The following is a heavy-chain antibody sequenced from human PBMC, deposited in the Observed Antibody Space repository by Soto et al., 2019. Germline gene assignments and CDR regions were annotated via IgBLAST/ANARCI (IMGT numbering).Heavy chain of an antibody. V-gene: IGHV1-69*06. D-gene: IGHD2-2*01. CDR2: IIPMFGTA. J-gene: IGHJ6*02. CDR3: ARQKAMPPHFYSGMDV. Sequence: QVHLVQSGAEVKKPGSSVKVSCTASGGTFGSYTVTWVRQAPGQGLEWMGEIIPMFGTASYAQKFHGRVTLTADKSTTTAHIELSSLSSNDTAVYFCARQKAMPPHFYSGMDVWGQGTTVTVSS. CDR1: GGTFGSYT.